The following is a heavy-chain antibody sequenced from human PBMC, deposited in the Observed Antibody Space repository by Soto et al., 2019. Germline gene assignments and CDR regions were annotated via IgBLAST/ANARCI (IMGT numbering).Heavy chain of an antibody. CDR2: AYYRSKWYN. Sequence: SQTLSLTCAISGDSVSSNSAAWSWIRQSPSRGLEWLGRAYYRSKWYNNYAVSVKSRITINPDTSKNQFSLQLNSVTPGDTAVYYCARDRLGDGYNDYWGQGTLVTVSS. D-gene: IGHD5-12*01. CDR1: GDSVSSNSAA. V-gene: IGHV6-1*01. J-gene: IGHJ4*02. CDR3: ARDRLGDGYNDY.